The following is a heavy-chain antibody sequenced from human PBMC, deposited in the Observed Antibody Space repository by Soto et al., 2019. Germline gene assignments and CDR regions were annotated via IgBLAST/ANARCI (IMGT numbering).Heavy chain of an antibody. J-gene: IGHJ2*01. CDR3: ARRTKGAGGWYFDI. V-gene: IGHV1-18*01. CDR1: GFTLDNHA. CDR2: IGAIVYNDAT. Sequence: QVQVVQSEVEVKRPGASVRISCKASGFTLDNHAMTWVRQAPGKGLEWMGWIGAIVYNDATNYAQKFQGRLTMARDTSPNTVYMDLSSLRSDDTAVYYCARRTKGAGGWYFDIWGRGTPVVVSS. D-gene: IGHD1-26*01.